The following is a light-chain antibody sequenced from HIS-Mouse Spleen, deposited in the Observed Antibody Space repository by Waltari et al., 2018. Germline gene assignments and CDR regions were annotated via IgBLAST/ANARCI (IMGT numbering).Light chain of an antibody. CDR1: ALPKKC. CDR3: YSTDSSCNHRV. Sequence: SYELTQPPSVLVSPGQTARITCSGDALPKKCAYWSQQKAGQAPVVVIYEESKRPSGSPERFSRSSSRTMATLTISGAQVEDDADYYCYSTDSSCNHRVFGGGTKLTVL. CDR2: EES. J-gene: IGLJ2*01. V-gene: IGLV3-10*01.